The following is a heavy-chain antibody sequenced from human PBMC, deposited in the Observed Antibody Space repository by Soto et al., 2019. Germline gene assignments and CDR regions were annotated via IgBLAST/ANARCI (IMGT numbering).Heavy chain of an antibody. V-gene: IGHV1-46*01. CDR1: GYSSSNYY. CDR3: ARVTTIWSN. Sequence: QIQVVQSGAEVKEPGASVKVSCMASGYSSSNYYTHWVRQAPGQGLEWMGIVNPNGASTNYAQRFQGRVTLTRDTSTNTDYMELSRLTSDDTAVYFCARVTTIWSNRGQGTLVSVSS. J-gene: IGHJ4*02. CDR2: VNPNGAST. D-gene: IGHD2-21*02.